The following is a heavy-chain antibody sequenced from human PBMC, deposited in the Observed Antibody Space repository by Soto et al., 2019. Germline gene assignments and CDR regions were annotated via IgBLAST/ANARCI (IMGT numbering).Heavy chain of an antibody. CDR1: GGTFSSYT. Sequence: QVQLVQSGAEVKKPGSSVKVSCKASGGTFSSYTISWVRQAPGQGLEWMGRIIPILGIANYAQKFRGRVTITADKSTSTAYMELSSLRSEDTAVYYCARAYGVGARGMDVWGQGTTVTVSS. CDR3: ARAYGVGARGMDV. D-gene: IGHD1-26*01. CDR2: IIPILGIA. J-gene: IGHJ6*02. V-gene: IGHV1-69*02.